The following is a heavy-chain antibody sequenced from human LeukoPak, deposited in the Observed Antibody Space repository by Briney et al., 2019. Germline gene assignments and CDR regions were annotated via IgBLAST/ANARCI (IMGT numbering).Heavy chain of an antibody. CDR1: GFTFSDYY. V-gene: IGHV3-11*06. J-gene: IGHJ3*02. Sequence: GGSLRLSCATSGFTFSDYYMSWIRQAPGKGLEWVSYISSSSSYTNYADSVKGRFTISRDNAKNSLYLQMNSLRAEDTAVYYCARDEQWINYAFDIWGQGTMVTVSS. CDR3: ARDEQWINYAFDI. CDR2: ISSSSSYT. D-gene: IGHD6-19*01.